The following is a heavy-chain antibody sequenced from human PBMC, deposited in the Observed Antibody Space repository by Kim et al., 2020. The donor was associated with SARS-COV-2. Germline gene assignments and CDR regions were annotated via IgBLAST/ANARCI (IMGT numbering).Heavy chain of an antibody. CDR3: PTHPGFLCFVWAHSFDP. Sequence: SETLSLTCTVSGGSISSSSYYWGWIRQPPGKGLEWIGSIYYSGSTSYNPSLKRRVTISVDTSKNQFSLKLSSVTAADTAVYYCPTHPGFLCFVWAHSFDP. V-gene: IGHV4-39*01. D-gene: IGHD3-10*01. CDR1: GGSISSSSYY. J-gene: IGHJ5*02. CDR2: IYYSGST.